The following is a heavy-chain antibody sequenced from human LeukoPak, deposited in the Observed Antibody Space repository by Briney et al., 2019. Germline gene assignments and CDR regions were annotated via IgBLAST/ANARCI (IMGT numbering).Heavy chain of an antibody. V-gene: IGHV4-39*07. D-gene: IGHD4-11*01. J-gene: IGHJ6*02. Sequence: PSETLSLTCTVSGGSITSRTYYWGWIRQPPGKGLEWIGSIYYSGSTYYYPSLKSRVTISVDTSKNQFSLKLSSVTAADTAVYYCARGNTVTTTNYYYYYGMDVWGQGTTVTVSS. CDR1: GGSITSRTYY. CDR2: IYYSGST. CDR3: ARGNTVTTTNYYYYYGMDV.